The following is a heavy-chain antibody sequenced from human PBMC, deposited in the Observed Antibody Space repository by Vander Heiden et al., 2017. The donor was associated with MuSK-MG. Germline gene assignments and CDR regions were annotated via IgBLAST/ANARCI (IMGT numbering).Heavy chain of an antibody. J-gene: IGHJ4*02. CDR1: GGSISSTSYY. Sequence: QLQLQESGPGLVKPSETLSLTCTVSGGSISSTSYYWGWIRQPPGKGLEWIGTIYYSGSTYHNPSLKSRVAISVDTSKNQFSLRLSSVTAADTAVYYCARLIVSYYFDYWGQGTLDTVSS. D-gene: IGHD3-22*01. CDR3: ARLIVSYYFDY. CDR2: IYYSGST. V-gene: IGHV4-39*01.